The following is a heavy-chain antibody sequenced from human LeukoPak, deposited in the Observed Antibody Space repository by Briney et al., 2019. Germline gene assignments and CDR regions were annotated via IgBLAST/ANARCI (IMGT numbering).Heavy chain of an antibody. Sequence: ASVKVSCKASGGTFSSYAIGWVRQAPGQGLEWMGRIIPIFGTANYAQKFQGRVTMTRDTSISTAYMELSRLRSDDTAVYYCARSTYYYGSGSPYYFDYWGQGTLVTVSS. CDR2: IIPIFGTA. V-gene: IGHV1-69*05. CDR1: GGTFSSYA. J-gene: IGHJ4*02. CDR3: ARSTYYYGSGSPYYFDY. D-gene: IGHD3-10*01.